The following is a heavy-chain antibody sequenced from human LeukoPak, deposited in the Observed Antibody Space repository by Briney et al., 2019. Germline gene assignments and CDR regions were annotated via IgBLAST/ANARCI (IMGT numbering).Heavy chain of an antibody. D-gene: IGHD3-9*01. CDR1: GFSFSSYG. CDR3: ARDVQSQLRYFDWLLNS. Sequence: TGGSLRLSCAASGFSFSSYGMHWVRQAPGKGLEWVAVIWYDGGNKYYADSVMGRFTISRDNSKNTLYLQMNSVRAEDTAVYYCARDVQSQLRYFDWLLNSWGQGTLVTVSS. CDR2: IWYDGGNK. V-gene: IGHV3-33*01. J-gene: IGHJ4*02.